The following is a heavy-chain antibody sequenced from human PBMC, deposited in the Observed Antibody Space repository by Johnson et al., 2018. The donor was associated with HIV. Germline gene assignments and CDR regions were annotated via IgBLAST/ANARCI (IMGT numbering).Heavy chain of an antibody. Sequence: VQLVESGGGLVQPGRSLRLSCAASGFTFDDYAMHWVRQAPGKGLAWVSGISWHSGSIGYADSVKGRFTISRDNAKNSLYLQMNSLRAEDTAVYYCARDPSAGEQLDDAFDIWGQGTMVTVSS. CDR2: ISWHSGSI. D-gene: IGHD6-6*01. V-gene: IGHV3-9*01. CDR3: ARDPSAGEQLDDAFDI. CDR1: GFTFDDYA. J-gene: IGHJ3*02.